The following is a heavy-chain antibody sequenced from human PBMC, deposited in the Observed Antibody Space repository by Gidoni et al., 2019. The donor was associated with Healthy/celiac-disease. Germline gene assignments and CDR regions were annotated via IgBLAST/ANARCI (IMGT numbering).Heavy chain of an antibody. V-gene: IGHV4-39*01. CDR1: GGSISSSSYY. CDR3: ARQNSPEYGYSLGYYYGMDV. Sequence: QLQLQESGPGLVKPSETLSLACTVSGGSISSSSYYWGWIRQPPGKGLEGIGSIHSSGSTYYNPSPKSRVTISVDTSKNQFSLKLSSVTAADTAVYYCARQNSPEYGYSLGYYYGMDVWGQGTTVTVSS. D-gene: IGHD4-17*01. CDR2: IHSSGST. J-gene: IGHJ6*02.